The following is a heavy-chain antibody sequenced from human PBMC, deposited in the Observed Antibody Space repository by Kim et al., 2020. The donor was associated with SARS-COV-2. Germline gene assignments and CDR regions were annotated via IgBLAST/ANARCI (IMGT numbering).Heavy chain of an antibody. Sequence: SETLSLTCTVSGGSISSGDYYWSWIRQPPGKGLEWIGYIYYSGSTYYNPSLKSRVTISVDTSKNQFSLKLSSVTAADTAVYYCARDHNYYDSSGYYYYYGMDVWGQGTTVTVSS. D-gene: IGHD3-22*01. CDR3: ARDHNYYDSSGYYYYYGMDV. V-gene: IGHV4-30-4*01. CDR1: GGSISSGDYY. J-gene: IGHJ6*02. CDR2: IYYSGST.